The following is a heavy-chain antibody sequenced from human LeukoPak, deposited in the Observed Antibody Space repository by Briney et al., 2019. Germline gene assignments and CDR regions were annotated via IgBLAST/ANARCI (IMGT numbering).Heavy chain of an antibody. J-gene: IGHJ3*02. CDR2: ISYDGSNK. CDR3: ARDPSVRVAGAFDI. D-gene: IGHD3-10*01. V-gene: IGHV3-30*04. CDR1: GFTFSSYA. Sequence: GGSLRLSCAASGFTFSSYAMHWVRQAPGKGLEWVAVISYDGSNKYYADSVKGRFTISRDNSKNTLYLQMNSLRAEDTAVYYCARDPSVRVAGAFDIWGQGTMVTVSS.